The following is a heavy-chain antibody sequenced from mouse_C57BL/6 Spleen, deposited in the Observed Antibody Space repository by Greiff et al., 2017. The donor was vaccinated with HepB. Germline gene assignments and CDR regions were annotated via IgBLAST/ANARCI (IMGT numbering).Heavy chain of an antibody. Sequence: EVMLVESGGGLVKPGGSLKLSCAASGFTFSDYGMHWVRQAPEKGLEWVAYISSGSSTIYYADTVKGRFTISRDNAKNTLFLQMTSLRSEDTAMYYCARSDYGPFAYWGQGTLVTVSA. J-gene: IGHJ3*01. V-gene: IGHV5-17*01. CDR3: ARSDYGPFAY. CDR2: ISSGSSTI. CDR1: GFTFSDYG. D-gene: IGHD2-4*01.